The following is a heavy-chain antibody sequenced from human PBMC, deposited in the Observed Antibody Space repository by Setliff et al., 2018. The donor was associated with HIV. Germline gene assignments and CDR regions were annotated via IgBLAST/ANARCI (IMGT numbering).Heavy chain of an antibody. D-gene: IGHD3-22*01. Sequence: ASVKVSCKASGYTFTSYDINWVRQATGQGLEWMGWINPNSGNTGYAQKLQGRVTMTEYTSTDTAYMELSNPTSEDTCMYYCATIRDYYYDSSGQEYLQHWGQGTLVTVSS. V-gene: IGHV1-8*02. CDR3: ATIRDYYYDSSGQEYLQH. CDR1: GYTFTSYD. CDR2: INPNSGNT. J-gene: IGHJ4*03.